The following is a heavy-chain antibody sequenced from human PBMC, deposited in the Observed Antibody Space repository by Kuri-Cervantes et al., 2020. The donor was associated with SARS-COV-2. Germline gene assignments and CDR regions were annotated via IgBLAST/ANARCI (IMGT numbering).Heavy chain of an antibody. CDR1: GFTFSNSD. CDR3: ASVARLEF. CDR2: IYYSGST. Sequence: ESLKITCAASGFTFSNSDMHWVRQAPGTGLEWIGSIYYSGSTYYHPSLKSQVTIYVDTSKNQFSLELSAVTAADTAVYYCASVARLEFWGQGTLVTVSS. V-gene: IGHV4-39*01. D-gene: IGHD3-3*01. J-gene: IGHJ4*02.